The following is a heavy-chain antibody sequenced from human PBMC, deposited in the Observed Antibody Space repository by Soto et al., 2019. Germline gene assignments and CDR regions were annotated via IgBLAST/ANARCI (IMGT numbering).Heavy chain of an antibody. V-gene: IGHV4-30-2*01. CDR2: IHHSGNT. Sequence: SETLSLTCAVSGGSLSSGGYSWSWIRQPPGKGLEWIGYIHHSGNTDYNPSLKSRVTISVDRSKNQFSLKLSSVTAADTAVYYCATGGNRWYDYWGQGTQVTVSS. CDR1: GGSLSSGGYS. J-gene: IGHJ4*02. CDR3: ATGGNRWYDY. D-gene: IGHD6-13*01.